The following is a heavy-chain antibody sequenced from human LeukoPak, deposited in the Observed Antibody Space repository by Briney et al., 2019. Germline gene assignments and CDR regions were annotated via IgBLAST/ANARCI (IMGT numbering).Heavy chain of an antibody. D-gene: IGHD5-18*01. CDR2: ITWDGYKI. Sequence: PGGSLRLSCEASGFIFDDYVMYWVRQSPGKGLEWVSGITWDGYKIDYVDSVKGRFTISIDNARNSLFLQMNRVRVEDTAFYYCVKGYSSSWSGYFDSWGQGTLVTVAS. CDR3: VKGYSSSWSGYFDS. J-gene: IGHJ4*02. CDR1: GFIFDDYV. V-gene: IGHV3-9*01.